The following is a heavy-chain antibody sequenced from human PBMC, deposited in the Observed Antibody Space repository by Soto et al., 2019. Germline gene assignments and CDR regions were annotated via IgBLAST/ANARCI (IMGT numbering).Heavy chain of an antibody. CDR2: INPNSGGT. CDR1: GYTFTGYY. J-gene: IGHJ4*02. CDR3: ASYRGWGFRDYFAF. D-gene: IGHD6-19*01. Sequence: GASVKVSCKASGYTFTGYYMHWVRQAPGQGLEGMGWINPNSGGTNYPHNFQGWFPLTRATSISTAYMELSRLRSDHTSVYYCASYRGWGFRDYFAFWAQGTLVPVS. V-gene: IGHV1-2*04.